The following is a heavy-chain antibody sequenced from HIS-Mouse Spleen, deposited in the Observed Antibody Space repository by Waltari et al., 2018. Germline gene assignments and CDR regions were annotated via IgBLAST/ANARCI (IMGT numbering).Heavy chain of an antibody. CDR3: TTDVCERGWMNAFDI. CDR1: VVTFSNAW. Sequence: EVQLVESGGGWVKPGGSLRLSCAASVVTFSNAWMSWVRQAPGKGLEWVGRIKSKTDGGTTDYAAPVKGRFTISRDDSKNTLYLQMNSLKTEDTAVYYCTTDVCERGWMNAFDIWGQGTMVTVSS. D-gene: IGHD5-12*01. V-gene: IGHV3-15*01. J-gene: IGHJ3*02. CDR2: IKSKTDGGTT.